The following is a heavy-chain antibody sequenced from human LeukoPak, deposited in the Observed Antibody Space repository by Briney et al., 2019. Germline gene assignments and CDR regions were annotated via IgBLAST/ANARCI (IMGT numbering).Heavy chain of an antibody. J-gene: IGHJ3*02. V-gene: IGHV3-7*01. D-gene: IGHD2-15*01. CDR2: IKEDGNEK. CDR3: AREYCSGGRCYSGAFDI. Sequence: GESLTISCAASGFTFSIYWMNWVRQAPGKGLEWVANIKEDGNEKYYVDSVKGRFTISRDNAKNSLFLQMNSLRAEDTAVYYCAREYCSGGRCYSGAFDIWGQGTLVSVSS. CDR1: GFTFSIYW.